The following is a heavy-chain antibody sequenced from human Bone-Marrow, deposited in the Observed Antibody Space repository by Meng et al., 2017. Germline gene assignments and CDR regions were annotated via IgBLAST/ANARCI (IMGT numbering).Heavy chain of an antibody. J-gene: IGHJ4*02. CDR1: GYTFTSYG. D-gene: IGHD3-10*01. CDR3: ARVGYNHYYGSWSYPYYFDY. Sequence: ASVKVSCKASGYTFTSYGISWVRQAPGQGLEWMGWISAYNGNTNYAQKLQGRVTMTTDTSTSTAYMELRSLRSDDTAVYYCARVGYNHYYGSWSYPYYFDYWGQGTLVTVSS. V-gene: IGHV1-18*01. CDR2: ISAYNGNT.